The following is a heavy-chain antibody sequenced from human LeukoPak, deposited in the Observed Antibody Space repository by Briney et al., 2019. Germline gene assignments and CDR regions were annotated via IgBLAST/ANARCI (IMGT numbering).Heavy chain of an antibody. J-gene: IGHJ3*02. CDR3: ARVEYSWTGASGAFDI. Sequence: ASLKVSCKASGGTFSSHAISWVRQAPGQGLEWVGGIITMSGTVDHAHTFQGRVTITTDESTSTAYMDLSSLRYEDTAVYYCARVEYSWTGASGAFDIWGQGTMVTVSS. D-gene: IGHD1-26*01. CDR1: GGTFSSHA. CDR2: IITMSGTV. V-gene: IGHV1-69*05.